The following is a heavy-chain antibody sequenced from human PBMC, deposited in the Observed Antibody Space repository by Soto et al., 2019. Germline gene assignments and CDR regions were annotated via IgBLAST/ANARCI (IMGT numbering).Heavy chain of an antibody. J-gene: IGHJ4*02. D-gene: IGHD2-15*01. CDR1: GYSISSGYY. CDR3: ARVGGVAARTFDY. CDR2: LYYSGNT. V-gene: IGHV4-61*01. Sequence: PXETLSLTCAVSGYSISSGYYWSCLRQPPGKGLEWIGYLYYSGNTNYNPSLKSRVTISVDASKNQVSLRLTSVTAADTAVYYCARVGGVAARTFDYWGQGTVVTVSS.